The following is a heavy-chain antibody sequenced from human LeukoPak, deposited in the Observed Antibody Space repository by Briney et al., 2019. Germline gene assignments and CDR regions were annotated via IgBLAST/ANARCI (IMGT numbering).Heavy chain of an antibody. CDR3: ARAGRVEWSSAGFDY. Sequence: ASVKVSCKASGYTFTSYGISWVRQAPGQGLEWMGWISAYNGNTNYAQKLQGRVTMTTDTSTSTAYMELRSLRSDDTAVYYCARAGRVEWSSAGFDYWGQGTLVTVSS. CDR2: ISAYNGNT. V-gene: IGHV1-18*01. D-gene: IGHD3-3*01. CDR1: GYTFTSYG. J-gene: IGHJ4*02.